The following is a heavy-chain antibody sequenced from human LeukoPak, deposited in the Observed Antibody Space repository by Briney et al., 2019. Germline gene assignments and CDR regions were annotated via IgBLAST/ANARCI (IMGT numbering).Heavy chain of an antibody. CDR1: GFTFSNYG. Sequence: PGGSLRLSCAASGFTFSNYGMHWVRQAPGKGLEWVTFIRYDGDNKYYAHSLKGRFTISRDNSKNTLYLQMNSLRAEDTAVYYCARDRVAAAGLRFHWFDPWGQGTLVTVSS. CDR3: ARDRVAAAGLRFHWFDP. J-gene: IGHJ5*02. D-gene: IGHD6-13*01. V-gene: IGHV3-30*02. CDR2: IRYDGDNK.